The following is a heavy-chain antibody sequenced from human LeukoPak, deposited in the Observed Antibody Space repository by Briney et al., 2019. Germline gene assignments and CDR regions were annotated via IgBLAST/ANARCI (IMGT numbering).Heavy chain of an antibody. D-gene: IGHD3-3*01. Sequence: SGPTLVNPTQTLTLTCTFSGFSLSTSGVGVGWIRQPPEKPLNGLAPIYWNDDKRYSPSLKSRLTITKDTSKNQVVLTMTNMDPVDTATYYCAHSRSVTIFGAEPNWFDPWGQGTLVTVSS. CDR2: IYWNDDK. CDR1: GFSLSTSGVG. J-gene: IGHJ5*02. CDR3: AHSRSVTIFGAEPNWFDP. V-gene: IGHV2-5*01.